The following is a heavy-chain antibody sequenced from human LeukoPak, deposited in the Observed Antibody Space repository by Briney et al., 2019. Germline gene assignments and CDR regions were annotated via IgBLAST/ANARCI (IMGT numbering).Heavy chain of an antibody. D-gene: IGHD6-13*01. CDR3: VREDSSSWYLNFDY. J-gene: IGHJ4*02. CDR2: ISSSSSYI. Sequence: GGSLRLSCAASGFTFSSYSMNWVRQAPGKGLEWVSSISSSSSYIYYADSVKGRFTISRDNAKNSLYLQMNSLRAEDTAVYYCVREDSSSWYLNFDYWGQGTLVTVSS. CDR1: GFTFSSYS. V-gene: IGHV3-21*01.